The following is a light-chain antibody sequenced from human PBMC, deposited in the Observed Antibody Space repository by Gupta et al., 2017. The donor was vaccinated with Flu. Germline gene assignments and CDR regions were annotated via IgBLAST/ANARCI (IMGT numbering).Light chain of an antibody. CDR3: QQSYSTPRT. CDR1: QSIRSY. Sequence: PSSLSASVGDRVTITCRASQSIRSYLNWYQQKPGKAPKLLIYGASSLQGGVPSRFSGSGSGTDFTLTISSLQPEDFATYYCQQSYSTPRTFGQGTKVEIK. V-gene: IGKV1-39*01. CDR2: GAS. J-gene: IGKJ1*01.